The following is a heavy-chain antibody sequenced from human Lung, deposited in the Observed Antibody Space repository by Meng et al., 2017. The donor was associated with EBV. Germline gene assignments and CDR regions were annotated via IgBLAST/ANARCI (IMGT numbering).Heavy chain of an antibody. CDR2: ISAYNGNT. CDR1: GYTFTSYG. D-gene: IGHD5-12*01. J-gene: IGHJ5*02. CDR3: ARNRPRGVATGANWFDP. Sequence: QVQLVQSGAEVKKPXXSVKVSCXASGYTFTSYGISWVRQAPGQGLEWMGWISAYNGNTNYAQKLQGRVTMTTDTSTSTAYMELRSLRSDDTAVYYCARNRPRGVATGANWFDPWGQGTLVTVSS. V-gene: IGHV1-18*01.